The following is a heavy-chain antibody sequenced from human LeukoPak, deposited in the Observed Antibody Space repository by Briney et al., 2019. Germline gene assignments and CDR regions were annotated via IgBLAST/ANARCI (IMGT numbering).Heavy chain of an antibody. J-gene: IGHJ4*02. Sequence: SETLSLTCTVSGDSISSGDYYWSWIRQPPGKGLEWIGRIYTSGSTNYNPSLKSRVTISVDTSKNQFSLKLSSVTAADTAVYYCARGSGYRYYFDYWGQGTLVTVSS. CDR1: GDSISSGDYY. CDR3: ARGSGYRYYFDY. CDR2: IYTSGST. V-gene: IGHV4-61*02. D-gene: IGHD3-3*01.